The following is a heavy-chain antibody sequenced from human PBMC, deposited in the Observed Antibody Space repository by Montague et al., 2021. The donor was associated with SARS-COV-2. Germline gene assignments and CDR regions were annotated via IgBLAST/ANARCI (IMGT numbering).Heavy chain of an antibody. CDR1: GGSISSYY. J-gene: IGHJ3*02. Sequence: SETLSLTCTVSGGSISSYYWSWIRQPPGKGLEWIGYIYYSGSTNYNPSLKSRVTISVDTSKNQFSLKLSSVTAADTAVYYCARTYYDILTGYYNRRDFDIWGQGTKVTVSS. D-gene: IGHD3-9*01. V-gene: IGHV4-59*08. CDR2: IYYSGST. CDR3: ARTYYDILTGYYNRRDFDI.